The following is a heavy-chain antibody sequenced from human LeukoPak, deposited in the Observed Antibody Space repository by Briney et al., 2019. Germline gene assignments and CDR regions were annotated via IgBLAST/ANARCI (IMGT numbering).Heavy chain of an antibody. CDR1: GFTFNTYW. D-gene: IGHD1-26*01. Sequence: GGSLRLSCAASGFTFNTYWMTWVSQAPGKGLEWVASISSDGSGKYYMDSVKGRFTISRDNAKNSLFLQMNSLRAEDTAVHYCGRVRPGDADYWGQRTLVTVSS. V-gene: IGHV3-7*01. J-gene: IGHJ4*02. CDR3: GRVRPGDADY. CDR2: ISSDGSGK.